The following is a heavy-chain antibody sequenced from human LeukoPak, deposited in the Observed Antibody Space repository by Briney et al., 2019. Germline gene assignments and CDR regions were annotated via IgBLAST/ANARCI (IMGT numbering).Heavy chain of an antibody. J-gene: IGHJ6*02. CDR2: YSGST. D-gene: IGHD3-10*01. CDR3: ARARRHYYGSGRNVTPWPAGMDV. V-gene: IGHV4-59*01. Sequence: PSETLSLTCTVSGGSISDDYWTWIRQPPGKGLECIEYSGSTKYNPSLKSRVTISVDTSKSQFSLTLSSVTAADTAVYYCARARRHYYGSGRNVTPWPAGMDVWGQGTTVTVS. CDR1: GGSISDDY.